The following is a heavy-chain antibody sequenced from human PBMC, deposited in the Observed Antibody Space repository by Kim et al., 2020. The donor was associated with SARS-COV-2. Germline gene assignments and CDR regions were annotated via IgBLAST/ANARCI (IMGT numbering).Heavy chain of an antibody. V-gene: IGHV3-33*06. CDR1: GFTFSSYG. CDR2: IWYDGSNK. Sequence: GGSLRLSCAASGFTFSSYGMHWVRQAPGKGLEWVAVIWYDGSNKYYADSVKGRFTISRDNSKNTLYLQMNSLRAEDTAVYYCAKDLGSHQALVYWGQGTLVTVSS. CDR3: AKDLGSHQALVY. D-gene: IGHD1-26*01. J-gene: IGHJ4*02.